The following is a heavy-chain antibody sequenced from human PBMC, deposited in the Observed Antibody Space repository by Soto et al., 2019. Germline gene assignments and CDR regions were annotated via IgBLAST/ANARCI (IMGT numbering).Heavy chain of an antibody. J-gene: IGHJ6*02. CDR3: AKDQVAARRYYYYGMDV. CDR2: ISSSGGTI. Sequence: EVQLLESGGGLVQPGGSLRLSCAASGFTFSNYAMSWVRQAPGKGLEWVSSISSSGGTIYYADSVKGRFTISRDNSKNTLYLHVNSLRAEDTAIYFCAKDQVAARRYYYYGMDVWGQGTTVTVSS. V-gene: IGHV3-23*01. D-gene: IGHD6-6*01. CDR1: GFTFSNYA.